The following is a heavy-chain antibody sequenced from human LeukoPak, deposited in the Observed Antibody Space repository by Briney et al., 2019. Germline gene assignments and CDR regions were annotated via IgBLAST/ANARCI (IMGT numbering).Heavy chain of an antibody. CDR2: IYSSGST. CDR1: GGSISSGSYY. CDR3: ARDVYDFWSGYYD. V-gene: IGHV4-61*02. Sequence: SQTLSLTCTVSGGSISSGSYYYNWIPQPAGKGLVWIGRIYSSGSTNYNPSLKSRLTISVDTSKNQFSLKLSSVTAADTAVYYCARDVYDFWSGYYDWGPGTLVTVSS. D-gene: IGHD3-3*01. J-gene: IGHJ4*02.